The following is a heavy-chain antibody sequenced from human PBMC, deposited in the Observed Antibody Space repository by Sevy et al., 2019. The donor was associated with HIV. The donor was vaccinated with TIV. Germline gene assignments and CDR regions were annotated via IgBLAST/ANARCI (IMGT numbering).Heavy chain of an antibody. V-gene: IGHV3-23*01. J-gene: IGHJ4*02. Sequence: GGSLRLSCAASGFTFSSYAMSWVRQAPGKGLEWVSAISGSGGSTYYADSVKGRFTISRDNSKNTLYLQMNSLRAEDTAVYYGAKGGYSSSWQNGGGDYWGQGTLVTVSS. CDR3: AKGGYSSSWQNGGGDY. CDR2: ISGSGGST. CDR1: GFTFSSYA. D-gene: IGHD6-13*01.